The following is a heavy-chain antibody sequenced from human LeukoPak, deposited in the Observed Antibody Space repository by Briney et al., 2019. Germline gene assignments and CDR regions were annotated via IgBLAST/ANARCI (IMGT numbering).Heavy chain of an antibody. V-gene: IGHV3-23*01. D-gene: IGHD3-16*01. Sequence: GGSLRLSCAASGFTFSSYAMAWVRQAPGGGLQWVSSILGSGERAFYADAVKGRFTISRDNAKNTLYLQMNSLRAEDTAVYYCARVRMGDDFNPFDYWGQGTLVTVSS. CDR3: ARVRMGDDFNPFDY. CDR2: ILGSGERA. CDR1: GFTFSSYA. J-gene: IGHJ4*02.